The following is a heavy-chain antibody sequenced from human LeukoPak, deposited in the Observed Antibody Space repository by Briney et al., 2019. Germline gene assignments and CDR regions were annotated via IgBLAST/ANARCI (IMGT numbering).Heavy chain of an antibody. CDR2: IQQDGSEK. J-gene: IGHJ6*03. V-gene: IGHV3-7*01. CDR1: GFTFSRYW. CDR3: ARCIAAASSDYYYYYMDV. Sequence: GGSLRLSCAASGFTFSRYWMSWVRQAPGKGLEWVANIQQDGSEKYYVDSVKGRFTISRDNAKNSLYLQMNSLRAEDTAVYYCARCIAAASSDYYYYYMDVWGKGTTVTVSS. D-gene: IGHD6-13*01.